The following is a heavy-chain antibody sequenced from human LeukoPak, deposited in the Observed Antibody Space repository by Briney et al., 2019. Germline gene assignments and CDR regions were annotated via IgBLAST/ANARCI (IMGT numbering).Heavy chain of an antibody. V-gene: IGHV1-2*02. Sequence: ASVKVSCKASGYTFTGYYMHWVRQAPGQGLEWMGWINPNSGGTNYAQKFQGRVTMTRDTSISTAYMELSRLRSDDTAVYYCARVNLGPMARTAWYNWFDPWGQGTLVTVSS. J-gene: IGHJ5*02. CDR2: INPNSGGT. D-gene: IGHD3-10*01. CDR3: ARVNLGPMARTAWYNWFDP. CDR1: GYTFTGYY.